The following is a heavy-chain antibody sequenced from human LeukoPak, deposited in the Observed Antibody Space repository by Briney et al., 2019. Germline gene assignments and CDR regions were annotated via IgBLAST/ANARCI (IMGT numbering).Heavy chain of an antibody. CDR2: IYYSGSV. V-gene: IGHV4-28*05. J-gene: IGHJ4*02. CDR1: GYSISSDNW. Sequence: SETLSLTCAVSGYSISSDNWWGWIRQPPGKGLEWIGYIYYSGSVFYNPSLKSRVTISVDTSKNQFSLKLSSVTAADTAVYYCARAYSPPQWSPFDYWGQGTLVTVSS. CDR3: ARAYSPPQWSPFDY. D-gene: IGHD6-13*01.